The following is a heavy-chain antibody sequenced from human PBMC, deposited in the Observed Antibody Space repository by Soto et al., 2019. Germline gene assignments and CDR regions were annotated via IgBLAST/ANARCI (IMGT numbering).Heavy chain of an antibody. J-gene: IGHJ4*02. CDR2: IYYSGST. Sequence: SETLSLTCTVSGGSISSSSYYWGWIRQPPGKGLEWIGSIYYSGSTYYNPSLKSRVTISVDTSKNQFSLKLSSVTAADTAVYYCAIYSSGGDFGYWGQGTLVTVSS. V-gene: IGHV4-39*01. CDR1: GGSISSSSYY. D-gene: IGHD6-19*01. CDR3: AIYSSGGDFGY.